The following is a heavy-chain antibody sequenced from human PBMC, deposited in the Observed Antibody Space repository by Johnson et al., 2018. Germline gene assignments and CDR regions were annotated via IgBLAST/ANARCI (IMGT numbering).Heavy chain of an antibody. J-gene: IGHJ6*02. CDR1: GFTFSSYA. V-gene: IGHV3-23*04. D-gene: IGHD3-16*01. CDR2: ISGSGGST. Sequence: VQLVQSGGGVVQPGRSLRLSCAASGFTFSSYAMSWVRQAPGKGLEWVPAISGSGGSTYYADSVKGRVTLSRDNSTNTLYLQMHSLRAEATPVYYRAKCQGGGRGPGDYYYGMDVWGQGTTVTVAS. CDR3: AKCQGGGRGPGDYYYGMDV.